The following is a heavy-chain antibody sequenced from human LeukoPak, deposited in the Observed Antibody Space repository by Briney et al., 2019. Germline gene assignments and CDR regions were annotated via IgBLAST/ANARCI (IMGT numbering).Heavy chain of an antibody. J-gene: IGHJ4*02. CDR2: ISSSSSYI. CDR3: ARDRWGYSYGGD. CDR1: GFTLSSYS. V-gene: IGHV3-21*01. Sequence: PGGSLRLSCAASGFTLSSYSMNWVRQAPGKGLEWVSSISSSSSYIYYADSVKGRFTISRDNAKNSLYLQLNSLRAEDAAVYYCARDRWGYSYGGDWGQGTLVTVS. D-gene: IGHD5-18*01.